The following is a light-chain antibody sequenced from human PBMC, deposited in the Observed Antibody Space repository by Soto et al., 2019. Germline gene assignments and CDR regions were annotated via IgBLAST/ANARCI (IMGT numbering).Light chain of an antibody. Sequence: EIVLTQSPATLSLSPGERATLSCRASQSVKTFLVWYQQRPGQAPRLLIYGASTRATGVPDRFSGSGSGTDFTLTISRLEPEDFAVYHCQQYGSLSWTFGQGTKVDIK. CDR1: QSVKTF. CDR3: QQYGSLSWT. V-gene: IGKV3-20*01. J-gene: IGKJ1*01. CDR2: GAS.